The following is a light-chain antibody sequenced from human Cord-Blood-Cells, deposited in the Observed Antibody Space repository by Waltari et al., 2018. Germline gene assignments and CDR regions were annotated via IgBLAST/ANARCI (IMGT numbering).Light chain of an antibody. CDR1: QGISNY. J-gene: IGKJ2*01. CDR3: QQYYSYPLT. CDR2: AAS. Sequence: FRMTQSPSSLPEDTGSRVTITCLASQGISNYLTWYQQKPGKAPKLLIYAASTLQSGVPSRFSGSGSGTDFTLTISCLQSEDFATYYCQQYYSYPLTFGQGTKLEIK. V-gene: IGKV1-8*01.